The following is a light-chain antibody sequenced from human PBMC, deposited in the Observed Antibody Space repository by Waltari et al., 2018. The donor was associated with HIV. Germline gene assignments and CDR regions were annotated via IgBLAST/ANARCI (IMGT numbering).Light chain of an antibody. CDR3: AAWDDSLNAWV. CDR2: SNN. V-gene: IGLV1-44*01. CDR1: SSNIGSTY. J-gene: IGLJ3*02. Sequence: QSVLTQPPSASGTPGQRVTISCSGSSSNIGSTYVSWYQQLPGTAPKLLIYSNNQRPSGVPDRISGSKSGTSASLAISGLQSVDEADYYCAAWDDSLNAWVFGGGTKLTVL.